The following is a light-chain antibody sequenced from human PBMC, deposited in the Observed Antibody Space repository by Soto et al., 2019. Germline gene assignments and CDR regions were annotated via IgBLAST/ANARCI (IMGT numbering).Light chain of an antibody. CDR2: QTS. V-gene: IGKV3-20*01. Sequence: EIVLTQSPATLSSFPGDRVTLCCRASQYINTRLAWYQHRPGQAPRLLIYQTSIRAAGIPARFSGSGSGTDFTLTISRLEPEDFAVYYCQQYGRSPPITYGQGTRLEN. CDR1: QYINTR. J-gene: IGKJ5*01. CDR3: QQYGRSPPIT.